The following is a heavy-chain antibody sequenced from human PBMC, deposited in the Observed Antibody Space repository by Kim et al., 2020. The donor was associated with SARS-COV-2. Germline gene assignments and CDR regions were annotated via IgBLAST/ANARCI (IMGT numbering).Heavy chain of an antibody. D-gene: IGHD3-16*01. V-gene: IGHV1-69*01. J-gene: IGHJ1*01. CDR3: ARGAMIGGRYFQH. Sequence: AQKFQRRVSMTADESTSTAYLELSSLRSEDTAVYYCARGAMIGGRYFQHWGQGTLVTVSS.